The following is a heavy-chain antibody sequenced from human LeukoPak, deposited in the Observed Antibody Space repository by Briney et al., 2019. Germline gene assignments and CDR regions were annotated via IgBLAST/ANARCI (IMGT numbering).Heavy chain of an antibody. V-gene: IGHV6-1*01. Sequence: SQTLSLTCAISGDSVSSNTAAWNWISQSPSRGLEWLGRTYFRSRWYNDCAVSLKSRITINPDTSKNQFSLHLTSVTLEDTAVYYCARESGACSGGSCYWYFDLWGRGTLVTVSS. D-gene: IGHD2-15*01. CDR1: GDSVSSNTAA. J-gene: IGHJ2*01. CDR2: TYFRSRWYN. CDR3: ARESGACSGGSCYWYFDL.